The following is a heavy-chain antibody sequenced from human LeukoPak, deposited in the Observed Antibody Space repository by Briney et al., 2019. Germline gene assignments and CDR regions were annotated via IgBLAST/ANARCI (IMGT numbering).Heavy chain of an antibody. CDR2: IYYSGST. CDR3: ARDGRGGLSGWFDP. V-gene: IGHV4-30-4*01. CDR1: GGSISSGDYY. J-gene: IGHJ5*02. D-gene: IGHD3-10*01. Sequence: SETLSLTCTVSGGSISSGDYYWSWIRQPPGKGLEWIGYIYYSGSTYYNPSLKSRGTISVDTSKNQFSLKLSSVTAADTAVYYCARDGRGGLSGWFDPWGQGTLVTVSS.